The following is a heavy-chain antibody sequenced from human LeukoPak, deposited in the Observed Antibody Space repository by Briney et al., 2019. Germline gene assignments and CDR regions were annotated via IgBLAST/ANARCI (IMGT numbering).Heavy chain of an antibody. J-gene: IGHJ3*02. V-gene: IGHV3-23*01. Sequence: GGSLRLSCAASGFTLSSYAMSWVRQAPGKGLEWVSAISGSGGSTYYADSVKGRFTISRDNSKNTLYLQMNSLRAEDTAVYYCASDCSSTSCYSESAFDIWGQGTMVTVSS. CDR3: ASDCSSTSCYSESAFDI. D-gene: IGHD2-2*01. CDR2: ISGSGGST. CDR1: GFTLSSYA.